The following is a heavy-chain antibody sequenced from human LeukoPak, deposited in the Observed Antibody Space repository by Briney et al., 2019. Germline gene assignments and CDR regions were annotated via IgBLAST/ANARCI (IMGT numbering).Heavy chain of an antibody. V-gene: IGHV4-4*02. CDR1: IDSIYTSNW. CDR2: IYHIAST. Sequence: SETLSLTCAVSIDSIYTSNWWSWARQPPGKGLERIGQIYHIASTNYNPPLKSRATISVDKSKKQISLKLSSVTDADTAVYYCASGEIGELVDYWGQGTLVT. CDR3: ASGEIGELVDY. D-gene: IGHD3-10*01. J-gene: IGHJ4*02.